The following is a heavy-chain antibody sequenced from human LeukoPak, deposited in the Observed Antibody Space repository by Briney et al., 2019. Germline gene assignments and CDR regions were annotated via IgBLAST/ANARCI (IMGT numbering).Heavy chain of an antibody. J-gene: IGHJ6*02. V-gene: IGHV4-39*01. CDR1: GGSISSSSYY. D-gene: IGHD3-3*01. CDR2: IYYSGST. CDR3: AGGVVPFYYGMDV. Sequence: PSETLSLTCTVSGGSISSSSYYWGWIRQPPGKGLEWIGSIYYSGSTYYNPSLKSRVTISVDTSKNQFSLKLSSVTAADTAVYYCAGGVVPFYYGMDVWGQGTTDTVSS.